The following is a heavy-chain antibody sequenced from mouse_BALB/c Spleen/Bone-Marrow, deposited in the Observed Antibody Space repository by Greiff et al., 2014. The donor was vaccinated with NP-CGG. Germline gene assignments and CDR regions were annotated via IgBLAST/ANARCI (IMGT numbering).Heavy chain of an antibody. J-gene: IGHJ4*01. V-gene: IGHV1S56*01. CDR2: IYPGNVNT. CDR3: ARDTMDY. Sequence: QVQLQQSGPELVKPGASVRISCKASGHTFTSYYIHWVKQRPGQGLEWIGWIYPGNVNTKYNEKFKGKATLTADKSSSTAYMQLSSLTSEDSAVYFRARDTMDYWGQGTSVTVSS. CDR1: GHTFTSYY.